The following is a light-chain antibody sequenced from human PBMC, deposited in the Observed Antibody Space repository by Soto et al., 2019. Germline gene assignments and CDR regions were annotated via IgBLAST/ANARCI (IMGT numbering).Light chain of an antibody. CDR1: QSISNL. Sequence: DIQMTQTPSTLSASVGDRVTITCRASQSISNLLAWYQQKPGRAPTLLIYKVSTLESGVPSRFSGSGSGTDFSLTINTLQADDSATYYCQQYDGYPLTFGQGTRLEIK. J-gene: IGKJ5*01. CDR2: KVS. V-gene: IGKV1-5*03. CDR3: QQYDGYPLT.